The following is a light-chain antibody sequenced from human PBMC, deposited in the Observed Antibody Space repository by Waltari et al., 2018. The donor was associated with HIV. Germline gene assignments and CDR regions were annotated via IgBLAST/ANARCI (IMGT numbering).Light chain of an antibody. CDR3: CSYAGSITLDV. J-gene: IGLJ2*01. CDR1: SSDVGSYNL. V-gene: IGLV2-23*01. CDR2: EGS. Sequence: QSALTQPASVSGSPGQSINISCTGTSSDVGSYNLVSWYQQHPGKAPKLMIYEGSTRPSGVSNRFSGSESGNTASLTISGLQAEDEADYDCCSYAGSITLDVFGGGTKLTVL.